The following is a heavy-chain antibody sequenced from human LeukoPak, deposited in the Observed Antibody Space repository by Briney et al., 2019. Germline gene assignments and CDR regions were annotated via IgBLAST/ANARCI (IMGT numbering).Heavy chain of an antibody. CDR2: TNHSGST. CDR3: ARGVDVATVTTSFDY. V-gene: IGHV4-34*01. CDR1: GGSFSGYY. Sequence: SETLSLTCAVYGGSFSGYYWSWIRQPPGKGLEWIGETNHSGSTNYNPSLKSRVTISVDTSKNQFSLKLSSVTAADTAVYYCARGVDVATVTTSFDYWGQGTLVTVSS. D-gene: IGHD4-17*01. J-gene: IGHJ4*02.